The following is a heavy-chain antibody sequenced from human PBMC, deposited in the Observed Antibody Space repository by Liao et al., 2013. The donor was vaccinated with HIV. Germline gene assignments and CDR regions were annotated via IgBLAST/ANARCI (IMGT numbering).Heavy chain of an antibody. CDR1: GGSISNHY. CDR2: IYYTGST. D-gene: IGHD5-18*01. Sequence: QVQLQESGPGLVKPSETLSLTCTVSGGSISNHYWTWIRQSPGKGLEWIGYIYYTGSTNYNPSFKSRITISVDTSKKQFSLKVSSVTAADTAVYYCARAGGYSHGYLTYYYYMDVWGKGTTVTVSS. V-gene: IGHV4-59*11. CDR3: ARAGGYSHGYLTYYYYMDV. J-gene: IGHJ6*03.